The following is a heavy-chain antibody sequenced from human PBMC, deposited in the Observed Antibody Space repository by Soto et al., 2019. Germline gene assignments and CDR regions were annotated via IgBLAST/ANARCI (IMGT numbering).Heavy chain of an antibody. V-gene: IGHV3-23*01. Sequence: PGGSLRLSCAASGFSFRTYTMSWVRQAPGKGLEWLSVISGSGGSPSYADSVQGRFVISRDNARNTLYLHMNSLRAEDTAMYYCTTDHPQYDFLDAFDIWGQGTMVTVSS. D-gene: IGHD3-3*01. CDR1: GFSFRTYT. J-gene: IGHJ3*02. CDR3: TTDHPQYDFLDAFDI. CDR2: ISGSGGSP.